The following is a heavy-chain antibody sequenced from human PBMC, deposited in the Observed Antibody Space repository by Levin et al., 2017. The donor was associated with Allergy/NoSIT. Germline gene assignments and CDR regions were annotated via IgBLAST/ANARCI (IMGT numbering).Heavy chain of an antibody. Sequence: GESLKISCTTSGFTFGDYAVSWIRQAPGKGLEWVGFIRSKTYGGTTEYAASVKGRFTISRDDSKSIAYLQLNSLKTEDTAVYYCTRDTPYGDYKYEVYFDYWGQGTRVTVSS. J-gene: IGHJ4*02. V-gene: IGHV3-49*03. CDR3: TRDTPYGDYKYEVYFDY. D-gene: IGHD4-17*01. CDR1: GFTFGDYA. CDR2: IRSKTYGGTT.